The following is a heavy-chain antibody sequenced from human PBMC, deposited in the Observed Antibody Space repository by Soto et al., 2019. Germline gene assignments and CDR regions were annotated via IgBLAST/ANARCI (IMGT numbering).Heavy chain of an antibody. J-gene: IGHJ5*02. V-gene: IGHV3-11*01. D-gene: IGHD2-21*02. CDR3: ARVLVFYGGFDP. CDR2: ISSSGSTI. Sequence: GGSLRLSCAVSGFTCTYYYMSWIRQAPGKGLEWVSYISSSGSTIYYADSVKGRFTISRDNAKNSLYLQMNSLRAEDTAVYYCARVLVFYGGFDPWGQGTVVTVSS. CDR1: GFTCTYYY.